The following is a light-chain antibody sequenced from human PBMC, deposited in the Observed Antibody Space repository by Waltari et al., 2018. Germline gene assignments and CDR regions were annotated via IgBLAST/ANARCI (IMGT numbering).Light chain of an antibody. CDR1: SSDVGCYNL. CDR2: EVS. Sequence: QSALPQPASVSGSPGPSITISCPGTSSDVGCYNLVSWYQQHPGKAPKLMIYEVSKRPSGVSNRFSGSKSGNTASLTISGLQAEDEADYYCCSYAGSSNVVFGGGTKLTVL. J-gene: IGLJ2*01. CDR3: CSYAGSSNVV. V-gene: IGLV2-23*02.